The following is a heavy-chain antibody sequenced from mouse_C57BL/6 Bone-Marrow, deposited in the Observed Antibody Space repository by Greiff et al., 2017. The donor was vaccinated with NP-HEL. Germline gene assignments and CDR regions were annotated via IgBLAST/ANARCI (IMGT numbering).Heavy chain of an antibody. Sequence: EVQLVESGGDLVKPGGSLKLSCAASGFTFSSYGMSWVRQTPDKRLEWVATISSGGSYTYYPDSVKGRFTISRDNAKNTLYLQMSSLKSEDTARYYCARDCYSNYFDYWGQGTTLTVSA. J-gene: IGHJ2*01. V-gene: IGHV5-6*01. D-gene: IGHD2-5*01. CDR2: ISSGGSYT. CDR3: ARDCYSNYFDY. CDR1: GFTFSSYG.